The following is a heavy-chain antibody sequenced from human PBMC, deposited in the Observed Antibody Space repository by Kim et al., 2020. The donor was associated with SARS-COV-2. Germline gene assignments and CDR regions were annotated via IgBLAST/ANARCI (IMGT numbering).Heavy chain of an antibody. V-gene: IGHV3-21*01. J-gene: IGHJ4*02. CDR3: ARSYGDHYSYYFDL. D-gene: IGHD4-17*01. CDR2: VSSKSGCI. CDR1: GFSFSRYA. Sequence: GGSLRLSCAASGFSFSRYAMNWVRQAPGKGLEWVASVSSKSGCIYSSGSVKGRFSMSGNNAETYVRLEMNNRRAEDAAVYDCARSYGDHYSYYFDLWGQGTLASASA.